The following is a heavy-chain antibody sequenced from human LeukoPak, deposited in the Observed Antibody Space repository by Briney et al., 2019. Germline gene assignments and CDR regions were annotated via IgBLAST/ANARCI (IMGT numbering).Heavy chain of an antibody. D-gene: IGHD3-9*01. V-gene: IGHV1-2*02. CDR3: ARDGRYFDWLFNWFDP. J-gene: IGHJ5*02. Sequence: GASVKVSCKASGYTFTSYDINWVRQATGQGLEWMGWINPNSGGTNYAQKFQSRVTITRDTSISTAYMELSRLRSDDTAVYYCARDGRYFDWLFNWFDPWGQGTLVTVSS. CDR1: GYTFTSYD. CDR2: INPNSGGT.